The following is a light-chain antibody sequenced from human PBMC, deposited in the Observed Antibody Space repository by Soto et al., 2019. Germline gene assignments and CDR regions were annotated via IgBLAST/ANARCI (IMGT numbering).Light chain of an antibody. V-gene: IGLV1-51*01. CDR1: SSNIGNNY. J-gene: IGLJ2*01. CDR3: ATWDRNLTGEV. Sequence: QSVLTQPPSVSAAPGQKVTISCSGSSSNIGNNYVSWFQQLPGTAPKLLIYDSNKRPSGIPDRFSGSKSGTSATLDITGLQTGDEADYYCATWDRNLTGEVFGGGTKLTVL. CDR2: DSN.